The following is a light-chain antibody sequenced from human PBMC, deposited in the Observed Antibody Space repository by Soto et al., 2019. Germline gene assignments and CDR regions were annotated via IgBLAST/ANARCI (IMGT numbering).Light chain of an antibody. J-gene: IGLJ2*01. CDR1: SSNIGTGFG. Sequence: QAVVTQPPSVSGAPGQRVTISCTGSSSNIGTGFGVHWYQQIAGTAPKVLIYGTTNRPSGVPDRFSGSKSGTSASLAITGLQAEDEADYYCQSYDSSLSAVVFGGGTKLTVL. CDR3: QSYDSSLSAVV. CDR2: GTT. V-gene: IGLV1-40*01.